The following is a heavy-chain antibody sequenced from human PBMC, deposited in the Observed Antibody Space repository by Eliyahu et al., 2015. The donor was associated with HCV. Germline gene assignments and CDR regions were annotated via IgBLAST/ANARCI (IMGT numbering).Heavy chain of an antibody. CDR1: GGSITTYY. Sequence: QVQLQESGPGLVKPSETLSLTCTVSGGSITTYYWSWIRQPPGKGPXXIGDFHFNGSTTYNPPLKSRVTISVDTSKNQFSLNLTSVTAADTAVYYCASGGGGIAVAGTGGWFDPWGQGTLVTVSS. J-gene: IGHJ5*02. CDR3: ASGGGGIAVAGTGGWFDP. D-gene: IGHD6-19*01. CDR2: FHFNGST. V-gene: IGHV4-59*01.